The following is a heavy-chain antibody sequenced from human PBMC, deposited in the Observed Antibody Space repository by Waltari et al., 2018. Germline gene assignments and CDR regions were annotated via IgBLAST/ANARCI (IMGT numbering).Heavy chain of an antibody. CDR2: ISGSGADT. D-gene: IGHD1-26*01. Sequence: EANLAESGGGLVQPGGSLRLSCTASGFRFSRYVLSWVRQAPGKGLEWVSAISGSGADTFYADSVKDRFVISRDNSKNTVFLEMNSLRAEDTALYYCAKDPPGSYYEGFDEWGQGTMVTVSS. J-gene: IGHJ3*01. V-gene: IGHV3-23*04. CDR1: GFRFSRYV. CDR3: AKDPPGSYYEGFDE.